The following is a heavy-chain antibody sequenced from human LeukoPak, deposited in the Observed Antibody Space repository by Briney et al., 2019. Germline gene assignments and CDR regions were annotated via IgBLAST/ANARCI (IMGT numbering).Heavy chain of an antibody. CDR1: GYSISSGYC. J-gene: IGHJ4*02. CDR2: MFHSGST. V-gene: IGHV4-38-2*02. CDR3: ARVRYNWNRDFDY. D-gene: IGHD1-20*01. Sequence: PSETLSLTCTVSGYSISSGYCWGWIRQPPGKGLEWIGSMFHSGSTYYNPSLKSRVTMSVDTSKNQFSLKLSSVTAADTAVYYCARVRYNWNRDFDYWGQGTLVTVSS.